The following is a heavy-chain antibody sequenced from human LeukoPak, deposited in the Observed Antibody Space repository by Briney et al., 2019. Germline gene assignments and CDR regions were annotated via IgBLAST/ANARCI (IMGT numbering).Heavy chain of an antibody. J-gene: IGHJ6*02. CDR1: GFTFDDYA. Sequence: GGSLRLSCAASGFTFDDYAMHWVRQAPGKGLEWVSGISWNSGSIGYADSVKGRFTISRDNAKNSLYLQMNSLRAKDTALYYCAKEERGYSGYDSYYYYGMDVWGQGTTVTVSS. V-gene: IGHV3-9*01. CDR3: AKEERGYSGYDSYYYYGMDV. CDR2: ISWNSGSI. D-gene: IGHD5-12*01.